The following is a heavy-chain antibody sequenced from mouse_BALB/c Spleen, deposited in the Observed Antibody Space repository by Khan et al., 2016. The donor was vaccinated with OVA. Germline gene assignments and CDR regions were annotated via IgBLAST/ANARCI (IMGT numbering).Heavy chain of an antibody. CDR1: GYTFTSYT. J-gene: IGHJ3*01. CDR3: VRDGTYHRNDGWFAY. V-gene: IGHV1-4*01. D-gene: IGHD2-14*01. CDR2: INPSNGYT. Sequence: QVRLQQSGAELARPGASVKMSCKASGYTFTSYTIHWIKERPGQGLEWIGYINPSNGYTNYNQKFKDKATLTPDKSSTTAYLQLSSLTSDDSAVYNCVRDGTYHRNDGWFAYWGQGTLVTVSA.